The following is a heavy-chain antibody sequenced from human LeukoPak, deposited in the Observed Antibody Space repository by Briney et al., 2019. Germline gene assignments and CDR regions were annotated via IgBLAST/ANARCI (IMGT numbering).Heavy chain of an antibody. CDR2: ISYSVST. J-gene: IGHJ3*02. D-gene: IGHD5-18*01. Sequence: SETLSLTCTVSGGSIRDSSDYGGWIRQPPGKGLEWIGSISYSVSTYYNPSLKSRVTISVDTSKNQFSLKLISVTAADTAVYYCVRHPRGGYSNGFDGFDIWGQGAMVTVS. CDR3: VRHPRGGYSNGFDGFDI. CDR1: GGSIRDSSDY. V-gene: IGHV4-39*01.